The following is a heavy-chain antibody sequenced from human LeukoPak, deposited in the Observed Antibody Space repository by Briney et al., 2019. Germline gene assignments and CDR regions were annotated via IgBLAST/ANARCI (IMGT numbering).Heavy chain of an antibody. CDR1: GGSISSYY. D-gene: IGHD6-13*01. CDR3: ARDNVGSSWYFNWFDP. V-gene: IGHV4-59*01. CDR2: IYYSGST. J-gene: IGHJ5*02. Sequence: PSETLSLTCTVSGGSISSYYWSWIRQPPGKGLEWIGYIYYSGSTNYNPSLKSRVTISVDTSKNQFSLKLSSVTAADTAVYYCARDNVGSSWYFNWFDPWGQGTLVTVSS.